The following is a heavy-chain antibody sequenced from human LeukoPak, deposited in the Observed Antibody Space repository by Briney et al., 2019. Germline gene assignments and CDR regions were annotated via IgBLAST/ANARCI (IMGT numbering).Heavy chain of an antibody. CDR2: IYYSGST. CDR1: GGSISSSSYY. J-gene: IGHJ5*02. CDR3: ARLIAAAGTS. V-gene: IGHV4-39*01. Sequence: PSETLSLTCTVSGGSISSSSYYWGWIRQPPGTGLEWIGSIYYSGSTYYNPSLKSRVTISVGTSKNQFSLKLSSVTAADTAVYYCARLIAAAGTSWGQGTLVTVSS. D-gene: IGHD6-13*01.